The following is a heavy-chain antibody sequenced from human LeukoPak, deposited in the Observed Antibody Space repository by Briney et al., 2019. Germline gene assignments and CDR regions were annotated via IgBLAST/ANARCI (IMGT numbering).Heavy chain of an antibody. J-gene: IGHJ4*02. CDR1: GGSFSGYY. CDR2: INHSGST. CDR3: ARGTMPSYYFDY. Sequence: KPSETLSLTCAVYGGSFSGYYWSWIRQPSGKGLEWIGEINHSGSTNYNPSLKSRVTISVDTSKNQFSLKLSSVTAADTAVYYCARGTMPSYYFDYWGQGTLVTVSS. V-gene: IGHV4-34*01. D-gene: IGHD2-2*01.